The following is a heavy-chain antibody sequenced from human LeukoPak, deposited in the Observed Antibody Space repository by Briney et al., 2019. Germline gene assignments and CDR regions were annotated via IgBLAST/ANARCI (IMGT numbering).Heavy chain of an antibody. Sequence: PSETLSLTCAVSGGSISSGGYSWSWIRQPPGKGLEWIGYIYHSGSTYHNPSLKSRVTISVDRSKNQFSLKLSSVTAADTAVYYCARVRGFGDYNWFDPWGQGTLVTVSS. CDR2: IYHSGST. D-gene: IGHD3-10*01. V-gene: IGHV4-30-2*01. CDR1: GGSISSGGYS. CDR3: ARVRGFGDYNWFDP. J-gene: IGHJ5*02.